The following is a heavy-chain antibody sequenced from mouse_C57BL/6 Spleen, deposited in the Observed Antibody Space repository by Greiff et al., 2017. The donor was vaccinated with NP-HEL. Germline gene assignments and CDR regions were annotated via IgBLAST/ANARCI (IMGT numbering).Heavy chain of an antibody. CDR3: RGSNYVPFAY. Sequence: VQLKESGPELVKPGASVKMSCKASGYTFTDYYMHWVKQKPGKGLEWIGEIYPGSGNTYYNEKFKGKATLTADTSSSTAYMQLSSLTSADSAVYFCARGSNYVPFAYWGQGTLVTVSA. D-gene: IGHD2-5*01. V-gene: IGHV1-83*01. CDR1: YTFTDYYM. CDR2: YPGSGNTY. J-gene: IGHJ3*01.